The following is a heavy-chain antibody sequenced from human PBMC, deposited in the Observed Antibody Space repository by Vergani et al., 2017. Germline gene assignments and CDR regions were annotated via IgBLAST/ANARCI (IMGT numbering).Heavy chain of an antibody. D-gene: IGHD3-3*01. V-gene: IGHV3-21*01. J-gene: IGHJ6*03. Sequence: EVQLVESGGGLVKPGGSLRLSCVASGFTFSHYSMNWVRQAPGKGLEWVSSISGNNDDVYYADSVKGRFTISIDNAKNSLYLDMSSLRAEDPAVYYCARFSPAYYDFWSGYYVTDYYYMDVWGKGTTVTVSS. CDR3: ARFSPAYYDFWSGYYVTDYYYMDV. CDR2: ISGNNDDV. CDR1: GFTFSHYS.